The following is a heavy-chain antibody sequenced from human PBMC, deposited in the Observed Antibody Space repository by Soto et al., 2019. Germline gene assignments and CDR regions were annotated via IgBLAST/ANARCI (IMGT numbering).Heavy chain of an antibody. J-gene: IGHJ6*03. Sequence: SETLSLTCAVSSGSISSSNWWSWVRQPPGKGLEWIGEIYHSGSTNYNPSLKSRVTISVDKSKNQFSLKLSTVTAADTAVYYCAVKSRLWGEYYYYYYLDVWGKGTTVTVSS. CDR3: AVKSRLWGEYYYYYYLDV. D-gene: IGHD2-21*01. V-gene: IGHV4-4*02. CDR2: IYHSGST. CDR1: SGSISSSNW.